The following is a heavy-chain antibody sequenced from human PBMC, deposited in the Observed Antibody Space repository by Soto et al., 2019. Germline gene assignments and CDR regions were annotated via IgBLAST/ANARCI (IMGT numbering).Heavy chain of an antibody. CDR3: SRDLITIVRGGYGMDV. CDR1: GFTFSSYA. Sequence: EVQLLESGGGLVQPGGSLRLSCAASGFTFSSYAMSWVRQAPGKGLEWVSAISGSGGSTYYADSVKGRFTISRDNAKNSLYLQMNSLRAEDTAVYYCSRDLITIVRGGYGMDVWGQGTTVIVSS. D-gene: IGHD3-10*01. J-gene: IGHJ6*02. CDR2: ISGSGGST. V-gene: IGHV3-23*01.